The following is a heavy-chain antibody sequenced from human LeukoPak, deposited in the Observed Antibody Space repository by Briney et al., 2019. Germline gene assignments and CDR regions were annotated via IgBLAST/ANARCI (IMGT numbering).Heavy chain of an antibody. D-gene: IGHD5-18*01. CDR3: AKVRYSYGYYAFDY. J-gene: IGHJ4*02. CDR1: GFTFSSYG. V-gene: IGHV3-30*18. Sequence: PGGSLRLSCAASGFTFSSYGMHWVRQAPGKGLEWVAVISYDGSNKYYADSVKGRFTISRDNSKKTLYLQMSSLRAEDTAVYYCAKVRYSYGYYAFDYWGQGTLVTVSS. CDR2: ISYDGSNK.